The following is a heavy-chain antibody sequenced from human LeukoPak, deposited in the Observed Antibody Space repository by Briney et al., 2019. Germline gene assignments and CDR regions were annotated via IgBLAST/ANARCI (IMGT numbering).Heavy chain of an antibody. D-gene: IGHD1-14*01. Sequence: PGRSLRLSCAASGFTFSSYAMHWVRQAPGKGLEWVAVISYDGSNKYYADSVKGRFTISRDNSKNTLYLQMNSLRAEDTAVYYCARDDRQRGFDYWGQGTLVTVSS. CDR3: ARDDRQRGFDY. J-gene: IGHJ4*02. V-gene: IGHV3-30-3*01. CDR2: ISYDGSNK. CDR1: GFTFSSYA.